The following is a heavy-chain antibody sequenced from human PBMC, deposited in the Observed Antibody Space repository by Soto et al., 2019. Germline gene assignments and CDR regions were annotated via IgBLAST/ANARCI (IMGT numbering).Heavy chain of an antibody. CDR2: ISSSSSTI. Sequence: EVQLVESGGGLVQPGGSLRLSCAASGFTFSSYSMNWVRQAPGKGLEWVSYISSSSSTIYYADSVKGRFTISRDNAKNSLYTQMNSLRDEDTAVYYCAREAYSSGPNWFDPWGQGTPVTVSS. J-gene: IGHJ5*02. CDR1: GFTFSSYS. CDR3: AREAYSSGPNWFDP. V-gene: IGHV3-48*02. D-gene: IGHD6-19*01.